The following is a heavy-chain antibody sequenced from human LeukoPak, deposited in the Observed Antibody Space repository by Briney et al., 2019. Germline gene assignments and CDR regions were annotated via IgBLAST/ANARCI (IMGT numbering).Heavy chain of an antibody. V-gene: IGHV3-48*04. Sequence: GGSLRLSCAASGFTFSSYSMNWVRQAPGKGLEWVSYISSSSSTIYYADSVKGRFTISRDNAKNSLYLQMNSLRAEDTAVYYCARGSSSGSYYYFDYWGQGTLVTVSS. CDR3: ARGSSSGSYYYFDY. J-gene: IGHJ4*02. CDR2: ISSSSSTI. CDR1: GFTFSSYS. D-gene: IGHD6-19*01.